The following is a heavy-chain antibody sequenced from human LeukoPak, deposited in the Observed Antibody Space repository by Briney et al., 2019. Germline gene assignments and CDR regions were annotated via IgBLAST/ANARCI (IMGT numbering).Heavy chain of an antibody. CDR3: AKGGFLEWLLYIDY. Sequence: GGSLRLSCAASGFTFSSYAMSWVRQAPGKGLEWVSAISVSGGSTYYADSVKGRFTISRDNSKNTLYLQMNSLRAEDTAVYYCAKGGFLEWLLYIDYWGQGTLVTVS. V-gene: IGHV3-23*01. CDR1: GFTFSSYA. J-gene: IGHJ4*02. D-gene: IGHD3-3*01. CDR2: ISVSGGST.